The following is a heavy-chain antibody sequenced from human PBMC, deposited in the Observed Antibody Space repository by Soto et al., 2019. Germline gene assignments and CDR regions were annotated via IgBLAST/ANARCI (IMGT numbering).Heavy chain of an antibody. CDR3: ARDRSPIVGASFDY. V-gene: IGHV1-18*01. CDR1: GYTFISYG. Sequence: ASVKVSCKASGYTFISYGISRVRPAPGQGLEWMRWLSAHTGNTDYAQKLQGRVTMTTDTSTSTAYMEVRSLRSEDAAVNYCARDRSPIVGASFDYWGQGTLDNVSS. D-gene: IGHD1-26*01. J-gene: IGHJ4*02. CDR2: LSAHTGNT.